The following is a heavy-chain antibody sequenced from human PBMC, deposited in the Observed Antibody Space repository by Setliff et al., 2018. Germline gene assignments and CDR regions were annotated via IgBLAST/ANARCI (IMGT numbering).Heavy chain of an antibody. J-gene: IGHJ4*02. V-gene: IGHV2-70*12. CDR1: GFSFGISGMR. Sequence: SGPTLVNPTQTLTLSCTYSGFSFGISGMRLSWIRQAPGKALEWLARVDWDDDKFYSTSLATRLTISKDTFKNQVILTMTNMDPADTATYFCAHRPGYCFTTTCWNFDYWGQGALVTVSS. CDR3: AHRPGYCFTTTCWNFDY. D-gene: IGHD2-2*01. CDR2: VDWDDDK.